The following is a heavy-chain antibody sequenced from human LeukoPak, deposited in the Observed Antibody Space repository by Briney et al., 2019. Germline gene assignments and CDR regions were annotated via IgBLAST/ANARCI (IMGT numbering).Heavy chain of an antibody. CDR2: IYSGGRT. J-gene: IGHJ2*01. CDR1: GFTVSSNY. CDR3: ARDLAVTVGRANWYFDL. Sequence: PGGSLRLSCAASGFTVSSNYMSWVRQAPGKGLEWVSVIYSGGRTFYADSVMGRFTISRDNSKNTLYLHMNSLRADDTAVYYCARDLAVTVGRANWYFDLWGRGTLVTVSS. D-gene: IGHD2-21*02. V-gene: IGHV3-66*01.